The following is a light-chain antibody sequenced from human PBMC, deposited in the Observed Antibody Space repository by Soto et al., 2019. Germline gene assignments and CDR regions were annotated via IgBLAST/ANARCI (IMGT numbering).Light chain of an antibody. J-gene: IGKJ1*01. V-gene: IGKV3-20*01. CDR2: GAS. CDR3: QQYGDLPWT. Sequence: ALTQSPGTLSSSPGERATLSCRTSQSVSSNYLAWYQQKPGQAPRLLIYGASSRATGIPDRFSGSGSGTDFTLTIDRLESEDFAVYFCQQYGDLPWTFGQGTKVDIK. CDR1: QSVSSNY.